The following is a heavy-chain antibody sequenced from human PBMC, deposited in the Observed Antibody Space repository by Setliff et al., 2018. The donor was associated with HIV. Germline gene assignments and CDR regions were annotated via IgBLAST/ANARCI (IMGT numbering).Heavy chain of an antibody. CDR3: ARQGRGWSFYYYYMDV. Sequence: SETLSLTCTVSGYSISSGYYWGWIRLPPGKGLEWIGDIYHSGSTYYNPSLKSRVTISVDTSKNQFSLKLSSVTAADTAVYYCARQGRGWSFYYYYMDVWGKGTTVTVSS. CDR1: GYSISSGYY. CDR2: IYHSGST. D-gene: IGHD2-21*01. J-gene: IGHJ6*03. V-gene: IGHV4-38-2*02.